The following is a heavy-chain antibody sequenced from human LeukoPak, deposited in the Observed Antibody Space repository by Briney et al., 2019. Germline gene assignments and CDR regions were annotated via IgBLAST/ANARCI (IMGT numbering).Heavy chain of an antibody. J-gene: IGHJ4*02. CDR3: KSGGAAPGSSDY. V-gene: IGHV3-7*01. D-gene: IGHD1-1*01. Sequence: PGGSLRLSCAASGFTFSRYWMSWMRQAPGKGLEWVANIKYDGNEEYYVDSLKGRFTISRDNAKSSLYLQLNSLRVGDTAVYYCKSGGAAPGSSDYWGQGTLVTVSP. CDR1: GFTFSRYW. CDR2: IKYDGNEE.